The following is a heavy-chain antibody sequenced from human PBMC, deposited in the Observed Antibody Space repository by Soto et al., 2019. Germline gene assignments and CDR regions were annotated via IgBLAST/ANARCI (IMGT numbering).Heavy chain of an antibody. CDR2: ISSNGGST. D-gene: IGHD2-15*01. V-gene: IGHV3-64*01. CDR3: ARGPEYCSGGSCYRDNAFDI. CDR1: GFTFSSYA. J-gene: IGHJ3*02. Sequence: PGGSLRLSCAASGFTFSSYAMHWVRQAPGKGLEYVSAISSNGGSTYYANSVKGRFTISRDNSKNTLYLQMGSLRAEDMAAYYCARGPEYCSGGSCYRDNAFDIWGQGTMVTVSS.